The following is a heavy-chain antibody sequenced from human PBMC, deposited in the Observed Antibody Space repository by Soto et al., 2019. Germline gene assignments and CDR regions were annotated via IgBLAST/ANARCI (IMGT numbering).Heavy chain of an antibody. CDR1: GFTFSSYA. V-gene: IGHV3-30-3*01. J-gene: IGHJ4*02. CDR2: ISYDGSNK. CDR3: ARDVPVYDYVWGSWHPPPGTLGAYFDY. D-gene: IGHD3-16*01. Sequence: QVQLVESGGGVVQPGRSLRLSCAASGFTFSSYAMHWVRQAPGKGLEWVAVISYDGSNKYYADSVKGRFTISRDNSKNPLYLQMNSLRAEDTAVYYCARDVPVYDYVWGSWHPPPGTLGAYFDYWGQGTLVTVSS.